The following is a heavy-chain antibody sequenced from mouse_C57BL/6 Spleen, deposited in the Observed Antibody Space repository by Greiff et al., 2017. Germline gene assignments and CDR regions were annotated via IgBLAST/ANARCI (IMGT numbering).Heavy chain of an antibody. J-gene: IGHJ4*01. CDR3: ARRAIWDYAMGY. CDR2: IDPSDSYT. D-gene: IGHD4-1*01. CDR1: GYTFTSYW. V-gene: IGHV1-50*01. Sequence: QVQLQQPGAELVKPGASVKLSCKASGYTFTSYWMQWVKQRPGQGLEWIGEIDPSDSYTNYNQKFKGKATLTVDTSSSTAYMQLSSLTSEDSAVCYCARRAIWDYAMGYWGQGTSVTVSS.